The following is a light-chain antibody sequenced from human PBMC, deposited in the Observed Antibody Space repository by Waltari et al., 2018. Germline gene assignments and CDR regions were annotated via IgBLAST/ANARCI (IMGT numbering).Light chain of an antibody. CDR2: EAS. CDR1: KEIDRF. V-gene: IGKV1-12*01. Sequence: CRGRKEIDRFLAWYRQRPGKAPEFLISEASTLQSGVPSRFSGSGSGTDFTLTISSLQPEDFATYYCQQANSCPLTFGQGTRLEIK. CDR3: QQANSCPLT. J-gene: IGKJ5*01.